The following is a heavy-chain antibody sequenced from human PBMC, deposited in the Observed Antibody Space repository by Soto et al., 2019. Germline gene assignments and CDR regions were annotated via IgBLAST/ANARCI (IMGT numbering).Heavy chain of an antibody. D-gene: IGHD2-2*01. J-gene: IGHJ4*02. V-gene: IGHV4-39*01. CDR3: AMIVVAPGALGTIDY. Sequence: KPSETLALTCTVSGDSISSSISYWGWIRQPPGKGLEWIGNIFYNGSTYYNPSLESRVTISVDTSNNQFSLILSSVTAADTAVYFCAMIVVAPGALGTIDYWGQGALVTVSS. CDR2: IFYNGST. CDR1: GDSISSSISY.